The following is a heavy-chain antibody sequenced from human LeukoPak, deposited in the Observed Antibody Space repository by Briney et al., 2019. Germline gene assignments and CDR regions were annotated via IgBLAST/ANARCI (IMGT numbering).Heavy chain of an antibody. Sequence: PSETLSLTCTVSGGSISSGDYYWSWIRQPPGKGLEWIGYIYYSGSTYYNPSLKSRVTISVDTSKNQFSLKLSSVTAADTAVYYYARDGNQNYYDSSGGFDYWGQGTLVAVSS. CDR3: ARDGNQNYYDSSGGFDY. J-gene: IGHJ4*02. D-gene: IGHD3-22*01. V-gene: IGHV4-30-4*08. CDR2: IYYSGST. CDR1: GGSISSGDYY.